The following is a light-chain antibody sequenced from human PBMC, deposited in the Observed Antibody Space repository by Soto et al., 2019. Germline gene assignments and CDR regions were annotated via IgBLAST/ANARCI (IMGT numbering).Light chain of an antibody. V-gene: IGLV2-14*01. CDR1: SSDVGGYKL. CDR2: DVS. CDR3: SSYASSNTLI. Sequence: QSALTQPASVSGSPGQSITISCSGTSSDVGGYKLVSWYQQHPGKAPKLMIYDVSNRPSGVSNRFSGSKSGNTASLTISGLQAEDEADYYCSSYASSNTLIVGTGTKLTVL. J-gene: IGLJ1*01.